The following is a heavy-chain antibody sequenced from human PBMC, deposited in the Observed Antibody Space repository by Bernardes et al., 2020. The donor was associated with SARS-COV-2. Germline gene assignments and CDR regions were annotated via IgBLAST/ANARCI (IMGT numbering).Heavy chain of an antibody. Sequence: ISVVSGDSISSRNWWSWVRQPPGKGLEWIGEIYHSGSTNYNPSLKSRVTISVDKSKNQFSLKLNSVTAADTAVYYCARDSGTCGGDCYSLDSWGQGTLVTVSS. CDR1: GDSISSRNW. D-gene: IGHD2-21*02. CDR2: IYHSGST. CDR3: ARDSGTCGGDCYSLDS. J-gene: IGHJ5*01. V-gene: IGHV4-4*02.